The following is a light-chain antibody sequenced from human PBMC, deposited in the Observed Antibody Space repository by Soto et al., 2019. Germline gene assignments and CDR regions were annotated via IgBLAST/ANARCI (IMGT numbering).Light chain of an antibody. CDR3: QQYHNSPLT. CDR1: QSVSSNY. V-gene: IGKV3-20*01. Sequence: EIVLTQSPGTLSLSPGERATLSCRASQSVSSNYLAWYQQKPGQAPRVLIYGASSGTTGIPDRFSGSGSGTDFTLTISRLEPEDFAVYYCQQYHNSPLTFGQGTKVEIK. J-gene: IGKJ1*01. CDR2: GAS.